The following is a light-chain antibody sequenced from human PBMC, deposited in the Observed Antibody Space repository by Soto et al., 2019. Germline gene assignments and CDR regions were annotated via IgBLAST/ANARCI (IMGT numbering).Light chain of an antibody. J-gene: IGLJ3*02. CDR3: CAYAGSGTVV. Sequence: LTQPASVSGSPEQSTTISCTGTSSDVGSYNLVSWYQQHPGKAPKVMIYEATKRPSGVSNRFSRSKSGNTASLTISGLQAEDEADYYCCAYAGSGTVVFGGRPKVTVL. V-gene: IGLV2-23*02. CDR2: EAT. CDR1: SSDVGSYNL.